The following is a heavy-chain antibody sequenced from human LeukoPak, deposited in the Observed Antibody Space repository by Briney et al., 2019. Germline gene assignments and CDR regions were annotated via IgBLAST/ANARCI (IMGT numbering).Heavy chain of an antibody. J-gene: IGHJ4*02. D-gene: IGHD3-22*01. Sequence: PGGSLRLSCAAPGFTFSTSWMHWVRQAPGKGLVWVSRINSDGKSTNYADFVKGRFTISRDNAKNTLYLQMNSLRAEDTAVYYCVRDMGYYDKFWGQGTLVTVFS. CDR2: INSDGKST. CDR3: VRDMGYYDKF. CDR1: GFTFSTSW. V-gene: IGHV3-74*01.